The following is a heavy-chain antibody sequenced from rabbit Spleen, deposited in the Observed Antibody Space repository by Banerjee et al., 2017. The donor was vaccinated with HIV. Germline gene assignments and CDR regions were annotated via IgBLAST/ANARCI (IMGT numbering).Heavy chain of an antibody. J-gene: IGHJ4*01. D-gene: IGHD1-1*01. V-gene: IGHV1S45*01. CDR3: ARRVQSSLALDL. CDR1: GFDFSSNA. Sequence: QEQLVESGGGLVQPGASLTLTCTASGFDFSSNAMCWVRQAPGKGLEWIGCTYSGSGSTYYASWAKGRFTISKTSATTVTLQMTSLTAADTATYFCARRVQSSLALDLWGPGTLVTVS. CDR2: TYSGSGST.